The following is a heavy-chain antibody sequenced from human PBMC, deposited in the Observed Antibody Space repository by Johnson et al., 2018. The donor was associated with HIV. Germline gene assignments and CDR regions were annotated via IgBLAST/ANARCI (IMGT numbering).Heavy chain of an antibody. D-gene: IGHD3-16*02. J-gene: IGHJ3*02. CDR1: GFTFSSYV. Sequence: QVQLMESGGGLIQPGGSLRLSCEASGFTFSSYVMHWVRQAPGKGLEWVSFIHSDGRNEYYADSVKGRFTISRDNSKNTLYLQMNSLRAEDTAVYYCAKGGDYVWGSYRYPDAFDIWGQGTMVTVSS. CDR3: AKGGDYVWGSYRYPDAFDI. CDR2: IHSDGRNE. V-gene: IGHV3-30*02.